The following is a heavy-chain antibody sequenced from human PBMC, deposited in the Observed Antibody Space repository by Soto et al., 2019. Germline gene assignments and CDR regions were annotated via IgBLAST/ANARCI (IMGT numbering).Heavy chain of an antibody. V-gene: IGHV1-69*02. CDR3: AGQPIVAGTSSFDL. Sequence: QVQLVQSGAEVKKPGSSVKVSCKASGGSFSSYTISWVRQAPGQGLEWMGRIIPILGIANYAQKFQGRVTITADKSTSTAYMELSSLRSEDTAVYYCAGQPIVAGTSSFDLWGRGTLVTVSS. CDR1: GGSFSSYT. D-gene: IGHD6-19*01. CDR2: IIPILGIA. J-gene: IGHJ2*01.